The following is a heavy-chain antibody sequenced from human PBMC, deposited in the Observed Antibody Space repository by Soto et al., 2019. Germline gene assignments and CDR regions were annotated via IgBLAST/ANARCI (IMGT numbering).Heavy chain of an antibody. J-gene: IGHJ6*02. D-gene: IGHD6-13*01. Sequence: PGESLKISCQGSGYSFTSYWIGWVRQMPGKGLECMGIIYPGDSDTRYSPSFQGQVTISADKSISTAYLQWSSLKASDTAMYYCARSAAAGKYYSGMDCWGQGNTVTVSS. V-gene: IGHV5-51*01. CDR1: GYSFTSYW. CDR2: IYPGDSDT. CDR3: ARSAAAGKYYSGMDC.